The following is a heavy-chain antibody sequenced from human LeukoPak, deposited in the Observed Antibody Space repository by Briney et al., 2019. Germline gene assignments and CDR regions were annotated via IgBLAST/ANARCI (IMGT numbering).Heavy chain of an antibody. CDR1: GGTFISYS. Sequence: SVKVSCKASGGTFISYSITWVRQAPGQGLEWMGGIMPLFNTANYAQQFQGRVTITTDESTSTAYMELSSLRFEDTAMYYCARVDRYHYYLDVWGKETTVTVSS. V-gene: IGHV1-69*05. CDR2: IMPLFNTA. J-gene: IGHJ6*03. CDR3: ARVDRYHYYLDV.